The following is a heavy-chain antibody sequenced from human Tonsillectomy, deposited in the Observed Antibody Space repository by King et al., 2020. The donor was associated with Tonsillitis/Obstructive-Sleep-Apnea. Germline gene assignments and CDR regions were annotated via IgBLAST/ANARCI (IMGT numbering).Heavy chain of an antibody. CDR2: ITPTNTYI. Sequence: VQLVESGGGLVKPGESLRLSCAASEFTFSSYSMEWVRQAPGKGLEWVSSITPTNTYIYYADSVKGRFTISRDNAKNSLYLQMNSLRVEDTAVYYCARLMRSPDTGDYYYYMDVWGKGTTVTVSS. J-gene: IGHJ6*03. V-gene: IGHV3-21*01. CDR3: ARLMRSPDTGDYYYYMDV. CDR1: EFTFSSYS.